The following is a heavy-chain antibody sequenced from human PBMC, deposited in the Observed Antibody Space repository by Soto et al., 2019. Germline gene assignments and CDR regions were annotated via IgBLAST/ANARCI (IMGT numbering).Heavy chain of an antibody. CDR3: ARTASDFSGSHPTH. V-gene: IGHV1-18*01. D-gene: IGHD1-26*01. CDR1: CYTFTNYG. CDR2: ISTNSGHT. Sequence: ASVKVSYKAACYTFTNYGITWVRQAPGHGLEWVAWISTNSGHTNYAQSLQGRVTMTTDTSTSTAYMELRSLRSDDTAVYYCARTASDFSGSHPTHSAQGTVVPVSS. J-gene: IGHJ4*02.